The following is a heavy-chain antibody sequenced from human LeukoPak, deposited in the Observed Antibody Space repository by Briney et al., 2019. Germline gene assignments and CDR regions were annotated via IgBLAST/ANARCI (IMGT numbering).Heavy chain of an antibody. CDR3: AKDAVPRNSIWDYFDY. CDR2: SGTASDP. D-gene: IGHD1-14*01. CDR1: GFTFSNYA. Sequence: GGSLRLSCAASGFTFSNYAMNWVRQAPGKGLEWVSSSGTASDPYYADSARGRFTVSRDNSKSTLYLQMNSLRAEDTAVYYCAKDAVPRNSIWDYFDYWGQGALVTVSS. V-gene: IGHV3-23*01. J-gene: IGHJ4*02.